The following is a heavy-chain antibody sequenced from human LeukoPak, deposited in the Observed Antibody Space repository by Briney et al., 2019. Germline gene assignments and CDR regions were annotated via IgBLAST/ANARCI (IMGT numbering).Heavy chain of an antibody. D-gene: IGHD3-10*01. V-gene: IGHV3-30*18. CDR2: ISYDGSNK. CDR1: GFTFSTYG. J-gene: IGHJ4*02. Sequence: GGSLRLSCAVSGFTFSTYGIHWVRQAPGKGLDWVAVISYDGSNKYYADSVKGRFDISRDNSKDTAYLQVNSLRVEDTGVYYCAKGRAVVASSPEFDYWGQGTLVTVSS. CDR3: AKGRAVVASSPEFDY.